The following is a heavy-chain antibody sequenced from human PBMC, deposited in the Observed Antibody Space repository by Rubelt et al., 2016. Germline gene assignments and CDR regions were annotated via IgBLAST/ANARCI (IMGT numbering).Heavy chain of an antibody. J-gene: IGHJ3*02. CDR2: IIPIFGTA. CDR1: GGTFSSYA. V-gene: IGHV1-69*01. CDR3: ARGGAAAADDNDAFDI. Sequence: QVQLVQSGAEVKKPGSSVKVSCKASGGTFSSYAISWVRQAPGQGLEWMGGIIPIFGTANYAQKFQGRVTITADESTSTAYMELSSLRSEVTAVYYCARGGAAAADDNDAFDIWGQGTMVTVSS. D-gene: IGHD6-13*01.